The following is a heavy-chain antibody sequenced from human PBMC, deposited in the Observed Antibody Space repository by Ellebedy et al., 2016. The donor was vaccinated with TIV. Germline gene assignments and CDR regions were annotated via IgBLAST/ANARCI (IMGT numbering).Heavy chain of an antibody. CDR1: GFTFSGYA. V-gene: IGHV3-23*01. CDR3: AKDMVFGDGKWEIYV. Sequence: GESLKISCVASGFTFSGYAMSWVRQAPGKGLEWVSGINNGGRTTSYADSVKGRFTISRDNSRSTLYLQMNSLRAEDSAVYYCAKDMVFGDGKWEIYVWGQGTTVTVSS. D-gene: IGHD1-26*01. CDR2: INNGGRTT. J-gene: IGHJ6*02.